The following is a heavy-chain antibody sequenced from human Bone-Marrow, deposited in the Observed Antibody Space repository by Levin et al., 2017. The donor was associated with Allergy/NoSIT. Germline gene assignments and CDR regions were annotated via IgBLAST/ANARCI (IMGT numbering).Heavy chain of an antibody. CDR2: IEQDGSGK. D-gene: IGHD6-19*01. V-gene: IGHV3-7*01. CDR3: ARDHYSSGWNSAFDS. J-gene: IGHJ3*02. CDR1: GFTFSTYW. Sequence: PSGSLRLSCAASGFTFSTYWMSWVRQAPGKGLEWVANIEQDGSGKPYVDSFPGRFTISRDNAKNSLYLHMNSLRAEDTAVYYCARDHYSSGWNSAFDSWGQGTMVTVSS.